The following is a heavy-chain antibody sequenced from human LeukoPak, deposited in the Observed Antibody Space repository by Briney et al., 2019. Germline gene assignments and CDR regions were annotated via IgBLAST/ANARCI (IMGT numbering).Heavy chain of an antibody. CDR3: ARIPATSDAFDI. Sequence: ESGPTLVKPTQTVTLTCTFSGFSLSTSGMRASWIRQPPGKALEWLARIDWDDAKFYSKSLRTRLTISKDTSKNQVILIVTNMDPVDTATYYCARIPATSDAFDIWGQGTVVTVSS. CDR1: GFSLSTSGMR. J-gene: IGHJ3*02. V-gene: IGHV2-70*04. CDR2: IDWDDAK.